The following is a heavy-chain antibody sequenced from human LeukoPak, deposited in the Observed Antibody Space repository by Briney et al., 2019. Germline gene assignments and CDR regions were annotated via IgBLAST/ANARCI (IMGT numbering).Heavy chain of an antibody. CDR3: ARDLDAIPYNWFDP. CDR1: GFTFSSYG. CDR2: IKQDGSEK. V-gene: IGHV3-7*01. Sequence: GGSLRLSCAASGFTFSSYGMHWVRQAPGKGLEWVANIKQDGSEKYYVDSVKGRFTISRDNAKNSLYLQMNSLRAEDTAVYYCARDLDAIPYNWFDPWGQGTLVTVSS. J-gene: IGHJ5*02.